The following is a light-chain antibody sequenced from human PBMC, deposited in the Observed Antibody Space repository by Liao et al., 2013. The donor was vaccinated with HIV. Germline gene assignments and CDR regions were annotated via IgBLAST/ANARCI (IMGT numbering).Light chain of an antibody. V-gene: IGLV3-1*01. CDR1: ELGNKY. J-gene: IGLJ3*02. CDR3: QVWDSSSDQGV. CDR2: RDN. Sequence: SYELTQPPSVSVSPGQTASITCSGDELGNKYACWYQQKPGQSPVLVIYRDNKRPSGIPERFSGSNSGNTATLTITGTQAMDEADYYCQVWDSSSDQGVFGGGTKLTVL.